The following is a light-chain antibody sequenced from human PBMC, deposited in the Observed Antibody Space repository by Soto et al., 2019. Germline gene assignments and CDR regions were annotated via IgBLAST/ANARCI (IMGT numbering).Light chain of an antibody. Sequence: DVQMTQSPSSLSASVGDRVTITCRASQSIASKLNWYQQKPGKAPKLLIYAASSLQSGVPSRFSGSGSGTDFTLTISSLQPEDFASYYCQQSFRIPLTFGGGTKVEIK. V-gene: IGKV1-39*01. CDR3: QQSFRIPLT. CDR2: AAS. J-gene: IGKJ4*01. CDR1: QSIASK.